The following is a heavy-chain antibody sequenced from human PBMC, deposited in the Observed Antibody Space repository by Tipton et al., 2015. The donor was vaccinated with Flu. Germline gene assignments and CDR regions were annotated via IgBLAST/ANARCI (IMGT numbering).Heavy chain of an antibody. CDR3: ARVYGLSYYFDY. CDR1: GGSFSGYY. Sequence: TLSLTCAVYGGSFSGYYWSWIRQPPGKGLEWIGEINHSGSTNYNPSLKSRVTISVDTSKNQFSLKLSSVTAADTAVYYCARVYGLSYYFDYWGQGTLVTVSS. J-gene: IGHJ4*02. D-gene: IGHD2/OR15-2a*01. V-gene: IGHV4-34*01. CDR2: INHSGST.